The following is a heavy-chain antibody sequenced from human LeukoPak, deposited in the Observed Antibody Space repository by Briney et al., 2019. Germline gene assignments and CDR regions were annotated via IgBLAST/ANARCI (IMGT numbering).Heavy chain of an antibody. CDR1: RFTFSHYW. CDR3: ARDSRIQLFSRKNYYYYMDV. J-gene: IGHJ6*03. V-gene: IGHV3-7*01. D-gene: IGHD5-18*01. Sequence: GGSLRLSCAASRFTFSHYWMSWVRQAPGKGLEWVANIRQDGNEKYYVDSLKGRFTISRDNAKNSLYLQMNNLRAEDTAMYYCARDSRIQLFSRKNYYYYMDVWGKGTTVTVSS. CDR2: IRQDGNEK.